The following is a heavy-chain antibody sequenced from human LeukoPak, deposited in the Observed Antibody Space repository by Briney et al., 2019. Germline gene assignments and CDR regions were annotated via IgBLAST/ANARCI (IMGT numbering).Heavy chain of an antibody. D-gene: IGHD6-13*01. V-gene: IGHV3-23*01. CDR3: AKDFITAAGTEGY. Sequence: PGGSLRLSCAASGVSVSSNYISWVRQAPGKGLEWVSSISSTGGGTYYAASVRGRFIISRDYSKNTLYLQMNSLRAEDTAVYYCAKDFITAAGTEGYWGQGTLVTVSS. CDR2: ISSTGGGT. J-gene: IGHJ4*02. CDR1: GVSVSSNY.